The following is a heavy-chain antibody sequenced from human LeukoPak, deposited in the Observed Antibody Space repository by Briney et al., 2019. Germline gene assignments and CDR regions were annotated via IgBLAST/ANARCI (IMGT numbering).Heavy chain of an antibody. CDR3: ARGKVATINWFDP. CDR1: GGSISSGGYS. J-gene: IGHJ5*02. D-gene: IGHD5-24*01. Sequence: SETLSLTCAVSGGSISSGGYSWSWIRQPPGKGLEWIGYIYHSGSTYYNPSLKSRVTISEDRSKNQFSLRLSSVTAADTAVYYCARGKVATINWFDPWGQGTLVTVSS. V-gene: IGHV4-30-2*01. CDR2: IYHSGST.